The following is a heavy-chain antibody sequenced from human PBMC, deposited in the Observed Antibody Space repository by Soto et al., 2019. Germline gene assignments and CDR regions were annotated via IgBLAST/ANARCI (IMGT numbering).Heavy chain of an antibody. CDR3: ARGGLGTFLLDY. V-gene: IGHV3-74*01. J-gene: IGHJ4*02. CDR2: INPDGTRT. CDR1: GFTFSSHW. D-gene: IGHD3-16*01. Sequence: EVQLVESGGGSVQPGGSLRLSCAASGFTFSSHWVHWVRQVPGKGLVWLSRINPDGTRTNYADSVKGRFAISRDNAEHTVYLHMNSLRVEDSAAYYCARGGLGTFLLDYWGQGTLVSVSS.